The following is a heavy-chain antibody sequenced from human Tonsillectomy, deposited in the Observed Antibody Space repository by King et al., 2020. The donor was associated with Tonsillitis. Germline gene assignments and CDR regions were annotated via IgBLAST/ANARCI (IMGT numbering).Heavy chain of an antibody. Sequence: VQLVQSGAEVKKPGEFLKISCKASGYTFTDYWIAWVRQMPGKGPEWMGIVYPGDSDSRYSPSFQGQVTFSADKSINTAYLQWSSLKASDTAIYYCARPASDFWTAYSLYFDTWGQGTLVTVSS. V-gene: IGHV5-51*03. CDR3: ARPASDFWTAYSLYFDT. J-gene: IGHJ4*02. D-gene: IGHD3/OR15-3a*01. CDR2: VYPGDSDS. CDR1: GYTFTDYW.